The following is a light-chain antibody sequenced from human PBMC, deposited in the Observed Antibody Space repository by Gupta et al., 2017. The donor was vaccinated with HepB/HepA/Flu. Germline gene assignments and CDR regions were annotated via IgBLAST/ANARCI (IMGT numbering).Light chain of an antibody. CDR1: QSVSSN. Sequence: EIVMTQSPATVSVSPGERATLSCRASQSVSSNLAWYQQKPGQAPRLLIYGASTRATGIPARFSGSGSGTEFTLTISSLQSEDFAVYYCQQYNNWSGTFGQGTKVEIK. J-gene: IGKJ1*01. CDR2: GAS. CDR3: QQYNNWSGT. V-gene: IGKV3-15*01.